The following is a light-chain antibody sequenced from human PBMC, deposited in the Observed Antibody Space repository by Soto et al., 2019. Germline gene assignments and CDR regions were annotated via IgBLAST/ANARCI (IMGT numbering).Light chain of an antibody. CDR1: QSVSGS. Sequence: EIVLTQSPAILSLSPGEKATLSCRASQSVSGSLGWYQQKPGQAPRLLIYGASSRATGIPDRFSGSGSGTDFTLTISRLEPEDFAVYYCQQYGSSPQTFGGGTKVDIK. CDR2: GAS. J-gene: IGKJ4*01. V-gene: IGKV3-20*01. CDR3: QQYGSSPQT.